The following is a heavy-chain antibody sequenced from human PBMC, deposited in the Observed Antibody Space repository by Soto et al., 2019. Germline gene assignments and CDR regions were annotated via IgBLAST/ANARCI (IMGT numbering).Heavy chain of an antibody. Sequence: QLQLQESGPGLVKPSETLSLTCTVSGGSISSSSYYWGWIRQPPGKGLEWIGSIYYSGSTYYNPSLKSRVTISVDTSKTQFSLKLSSVTAADTAVYYCARNHITIFGVVIPAYFDYWGQGTLVTVSS. D-gene: IGHD3-3*01. J-gene: IGHJ4*02. CDR3: ARNHITIFGVVIPAYFDY. V-gene: IGHV4-39*01. CDR2: IYYSGST. CDR1: GGSISSSSYY.